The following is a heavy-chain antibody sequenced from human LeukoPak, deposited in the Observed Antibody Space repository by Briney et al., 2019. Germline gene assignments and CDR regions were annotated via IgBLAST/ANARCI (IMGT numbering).Heavy chain of an antibody. D-gene: IGHD1-1*01. J-gene: IGHJ3*02. CDR1: GGTFSSYA. V-gene: IGHV1-69*13. CDR3: ARALGNYDAFDI. CDR2: IIPIFGTA. Sequence: GASVKVSCKASGGTFSSYAISWVRQAPGQGLEWMGGIIPIFGTANYAQKFQGRVTITADESTSTAYMELSSLRSEDTAVYYCARALGNYDAFDIWGQGTMVTVSS.